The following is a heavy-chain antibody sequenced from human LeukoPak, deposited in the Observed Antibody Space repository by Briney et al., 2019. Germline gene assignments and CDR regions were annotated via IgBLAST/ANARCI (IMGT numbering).Heavy chain of an antibody. Sequence: GASVKVSCKASGYTFTSYDINWVRQATGQGLEWMGWMNPNSGNTGYAQKFQGRVTMTRNTSISTAYMELSSLRAEDTAVYYCAKDKRSKRELLGWFDPWGQGTLVTVSS. J-gene: IGHJ5*02. V-gene: IGHV1-8*01. CDR3: AKDKRSKRELLGWFDP. D-gene: IGHD1-26*01. CDR1: GYTFTSYD. CDR2: MNPNSGNT.